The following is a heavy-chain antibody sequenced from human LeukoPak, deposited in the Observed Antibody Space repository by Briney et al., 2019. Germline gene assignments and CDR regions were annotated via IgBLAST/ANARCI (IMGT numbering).Heavy chain of an antibody. D-gene: IGHD5-18*01. J-gene: IGHJ4*02. CDR2: INPNSGGT. CDR1: GYTFTGYY. V-gene: IGHV1-2*06. CDR3: ARRANTAMDYYFDY. Sequence: GASVKVSCKASGYTFTGYYMHWLRQAPGQGLEWMGRINPNSGGTNYAQKFQGRVTMTRDTSISTAYMELSRPRSDDTAVYYCARRANTAMDYYFDYWGQGTLVTVSS.